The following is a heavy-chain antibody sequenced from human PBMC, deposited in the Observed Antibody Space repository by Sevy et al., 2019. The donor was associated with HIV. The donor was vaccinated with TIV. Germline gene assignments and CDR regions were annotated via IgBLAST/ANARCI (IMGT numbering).Heavy chain of an antibody. CDR3: TRVSSSWYMEGDY. CDR1: GFTFGDYA. Sequence: GGSLRLSCTASGFTFGDYAMSWFRQAPGKGLEWVGFIRNKAYGGTTEYAASVKGRFTITRDDSKSIAYLQMNSLKTEVTAVYYCTRVSSSWYMEGDYWGQGTLVTVSS. D-gene: IGHD6-13*01. V-gene: IGHV3-49*03. J-gene: IGHJ4*02. CDR2: IRNKAYGGTT.